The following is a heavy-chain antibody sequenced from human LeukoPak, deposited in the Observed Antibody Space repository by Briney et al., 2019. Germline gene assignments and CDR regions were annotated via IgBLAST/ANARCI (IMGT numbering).Heavy chain of an antibody. CDR3: ARRMEWGSYRPSLWFDP. V-gene: IGHV4-59*08. Sequence: SETLSLTCTVSGGSISSYYWSWIRQPPGKGLEGLGYIYYSGSTNYNPSLKSRVTISVDTSKNQFSLKLSSVTAADTAVYYCARRMEWGSYRPSLWFDPWGQGTLVTVSS. CDR2: IYYSGST. D-gene: IGHD3-16*02. CDR1: GGSISSYY. J-gene: IGHJ5*02.